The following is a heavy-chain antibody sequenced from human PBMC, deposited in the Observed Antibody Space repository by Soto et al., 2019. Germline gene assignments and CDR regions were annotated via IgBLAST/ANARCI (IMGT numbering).Heavy chain of an antibody. CDR2: TYHSGST. CDR3: ARVPGP. V-gene: IGHV4-30-2*01. D-gene: IGHD7-27*01. CDR1: GGSISSGGYS. J-gene: IGHJ5*02. Sequence: TLSLTCAVSGGSISSGGYSWSWIRQPPGKGLEWIGYTYHSGSTYYNPSLKSRVTISVDSSKNQFSLKLSSVTAADTAGYYCARVPGPWGQGTLVTVSS.